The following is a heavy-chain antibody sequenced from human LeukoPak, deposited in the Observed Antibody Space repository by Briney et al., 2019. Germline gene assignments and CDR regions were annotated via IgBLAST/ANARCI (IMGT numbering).Heavy chain of an antibody. CDR2: TNEAGGDK. V-gene: IGHV3-7*01. J-gene: IGHJ4*02. D-gene: IGHD1-1*01. CDR1: GFTFSDFW. CDR3: AIATTGRGAFGS. Sequence: GGSLRLSCAASGFTFSDFWMSWVRQAPGKGLECVASTNEAGGDKYYVDSVKGRFTISRDNSKNSLSLQMNSLTAEDTAIYYCAIATTGRGAFGSWGQGTLVSVFS.